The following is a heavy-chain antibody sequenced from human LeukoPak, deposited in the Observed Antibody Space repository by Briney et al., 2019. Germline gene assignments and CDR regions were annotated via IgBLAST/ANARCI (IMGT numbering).Heavy chain of an antibody. CDR2: ISSSSSYI. CDR1: RFTFSSYS. CDR3: ARDVRVVGYYYYMDV. V-gene: IGHV3-21*01. J-gene: IGHJ6*03. Sequence: GGSLRLSCAASRFTFSSYSMNWVRQAPGKGLEWVSSISSSSSYIYYADSVKGRFTISRDNAKNSLYLQMNSLRAEDTAVYYCARDVRVVGYYYYMDVWGKGTTVTVSS. D-gene: IGHD2-2*01.